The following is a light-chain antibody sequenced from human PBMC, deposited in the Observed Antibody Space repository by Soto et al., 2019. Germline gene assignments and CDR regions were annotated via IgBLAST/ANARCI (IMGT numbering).Light chain of an antibody. CDR3: QQYGSSSMP. CDR1: QSVSSY. Sequence: EIVLTQSPGTLSLSPGERATLSCRASQSVSSYLAWYQQKPGQAPRLLIYGPSSRATGIPDRFSGSGSGTDFTLTITRLEPDDFAVYYCQQYGSSSMPFGQGPKVQIK. V-gene: IGKV3-20*01. CDR2: GPS. J-gene: IGKJ1*01.